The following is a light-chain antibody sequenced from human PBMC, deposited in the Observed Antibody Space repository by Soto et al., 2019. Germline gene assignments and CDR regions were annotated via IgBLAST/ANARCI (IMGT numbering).Light chain of an antibody. CDR3: QHYNTYPWT. Sequence: DIQMTQSPSTLSGSVGDRVTITCRASQTISSWLALYQQKPGKAPKLLIYKASHLESGVPSRFSGSGSGTEFTLTISSLQPGDFATYYCQHYNTYPWTFGHGTKVDIK. CDR1: QTISSW. J-gene: IGKJ1*01. CDR2: KAS. V-gene: IGKV1-5*03.